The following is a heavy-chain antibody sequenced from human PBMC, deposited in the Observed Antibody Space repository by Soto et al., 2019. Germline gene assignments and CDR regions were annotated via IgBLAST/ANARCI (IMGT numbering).Heavy chain of an antibody. CDR3: ARGSGPYSEYFQH. CDR1: GGSISSSDW. D-gene: IGHD2-15*01. Sequence: QVQLQESGPGLVKPSGTLSLTCAVSGGSISSSDWWSWVRQPPGKGLEWIGEVSHSGDTNYNPSLKSRVTISVDKSKNQFSLKLSSVTAADTAVYYCARGSGPYSEYFQHWGQGTLVTVSS. J-gene: IGHJ1*01. V-gene: IGHV4-4*02. CDR2: VSHSGDT.